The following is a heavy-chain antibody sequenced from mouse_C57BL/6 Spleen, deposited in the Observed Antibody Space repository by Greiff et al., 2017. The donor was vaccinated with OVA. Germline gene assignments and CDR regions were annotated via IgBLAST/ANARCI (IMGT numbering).Heavy chain of an antibody. CDR2: IYPGDGDT. CDR3: ARITTVVAYYFDY. D-gene: IGHD1-1*01. Sequence: VQRVESGPELVKPGASVKISCKASGYAFSSSWMNWVKQRPGKGLEWIGRIYPGDGDTNYNGKFKGKATLTADKSSSTAYMQLSSLTSEDSAVYFCARITTVVAYYFDYWGQGTTLTVSS. CDR1: GYAFSSSW. J-gene: IGHJ2*01. V-gene: IGHV1-82*01.